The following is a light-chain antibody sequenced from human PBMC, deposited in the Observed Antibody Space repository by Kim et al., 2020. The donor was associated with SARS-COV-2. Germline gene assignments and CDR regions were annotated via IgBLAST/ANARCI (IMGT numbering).Light chain of an antibody. Sequence: DIQMTLSPSTLSASVGDRVTITCRASQSISSWLAWYQQKPGKAPELLIYKASNLESGVPSRFSGSGSGTEFTLTISSLQPDDFATYYCQQYNSYSSTFGQGTKLEI. V-gene: IGKV1-5*03. J-gene: IGKJ2*01. CDR1: QSISSW. CDR2: KAS. CDR3: QQYNSYSST.